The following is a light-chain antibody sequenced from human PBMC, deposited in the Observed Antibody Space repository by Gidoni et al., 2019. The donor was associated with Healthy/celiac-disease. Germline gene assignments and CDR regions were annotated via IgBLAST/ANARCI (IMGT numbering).Light chain of an antibody. CDR3: QQDDNLPCS. CDR1: QDISNY. V-gene: IGKV1-33*01. CDR2: DAA. J-gene: IGKJ2*04. Sequence: IQMTQSPSSLSSSVGDRVTITCQASQDISNYLNWYQQKPGKAPKLLSYDAANLETGVPSRFSGSGAGTDLTGTISSLQPEDMATYYCQQDDNLPCSFGQGTKLEIK.